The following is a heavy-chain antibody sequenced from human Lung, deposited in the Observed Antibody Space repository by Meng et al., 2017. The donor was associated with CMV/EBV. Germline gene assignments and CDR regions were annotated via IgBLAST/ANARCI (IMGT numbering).Heavy chain of an antibody. D-gene: IGHD2-15*01. CDR3: ARSRPFRSTKWSSWLDP. CDR2: MNPTSGNT. V-gene: IGHV1-8*03. CDR1: YTFSSYD. Sequence: YTFSSYDINWVRQATGQGPEWLGWMNPTSGNTGSAQKFLGRITITWDTSITTAYMELSRLRSEDTAVYYCARSRPFRSTKWSSWLDPWGQGTLVTVSS. J-gene: IGHJ5*02.